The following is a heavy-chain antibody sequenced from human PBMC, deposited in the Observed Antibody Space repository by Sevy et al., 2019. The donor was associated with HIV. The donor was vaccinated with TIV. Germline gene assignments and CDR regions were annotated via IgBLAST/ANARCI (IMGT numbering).Heavy chain of an antibody. CDR3: TTDATRSAYCSGGSCQGY. V-gene: IGHV3-15*01. J-gene: IGHJ4*02. Sequence: GGSLRLSCAASGFTFSNAWMSWVRQAPGKGLEWVGRIKSKTDGGTTDYAAPVKGRFTISRDESKNTLYLQMNSLKTEDTAVYYCTTDATRSAYCSGGSCQGYWGQGTLVTVSS. CDR1: GFTFSNAW. D-gene: IGHD2-15*01. CDR2: IKSKTDGGTT.